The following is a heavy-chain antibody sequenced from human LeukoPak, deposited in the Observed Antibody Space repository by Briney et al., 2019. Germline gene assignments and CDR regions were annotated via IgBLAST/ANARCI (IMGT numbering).Heavy chain of an antibody. V-gene: IGHV3-48*03. Sequence: GGSLRLSCAASGFTFSSYEMNWVRQAPGKGLEWVSYISSSGSTIYYPDSAKGRFTISRDNAKNSLYLQMNSLRAEDTAVYYCARTVGATDSLDYWGQGTLVTVSS. CDR3: ARTVGATDSLDY. CDR2: ISSSGSTI. J-gene: IGHJ4*02. CDR1: GFTFSSYE. D-gene: IGHD1-26*01.